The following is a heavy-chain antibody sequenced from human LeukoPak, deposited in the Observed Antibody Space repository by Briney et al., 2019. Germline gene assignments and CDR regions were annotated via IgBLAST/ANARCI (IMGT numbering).Heavy chain of an antibody. CDR2: IYYTGRT. Sequence: SETLSLTCTVSGGSISSSSYYWVWIRQPPGKGLEWIGGIYYTGRTYYNPSLQSRVTISVDTSKNQFALKLRSVTAADTAVYYCGRRSGPFDYWGQGTLVTVSS. J-gene: IGHJ4*02. CDR1: GGSISSSSYY. CDR3: GRRSGPFDY. V-gene: IGHV4-39*01.